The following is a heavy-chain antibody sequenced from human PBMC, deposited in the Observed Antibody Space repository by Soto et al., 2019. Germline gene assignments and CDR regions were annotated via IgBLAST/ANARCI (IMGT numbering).Heavy chain of an antibody. V-gene: IGHV3-66*01. CDR1: GFTVSSNY. J-gene: IGHJ6*03. Sequence: PVGSLRLSCAASGFTVSSNYMTWVRQAPGKGLEWVSLLYTGGTTYYADSVKGRFTISRDNSKNTLFLQMSGLRAEDTAVYYCARGARYMDVWGKGTTVTVSS. CDR3: ARGARYMDV. CDR2: LYTGGTT.